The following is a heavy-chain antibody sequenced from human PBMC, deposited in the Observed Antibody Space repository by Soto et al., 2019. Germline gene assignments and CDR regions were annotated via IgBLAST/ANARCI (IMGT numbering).Heavy chain of an antibody. CDR3: VRDHQWLLMDA. CDR2: TDYSGST. D-gene: IGHD6-19*01. V-gene: IGHV4-30-4*01. Sequence: QVQLQESGPGLVTPSQTLSLTCTVSGASIFSGDFYWTWIRQPPGEGLEWIGYTDYSGSTYYNPSLMNRVTISIDTSKNQFSLKLRSVTAAATAVYYCVRDHQWLLMDAWGQGTTVTVSS. CDR1: GASIFSGDFY. J-gene: IGHJ6*02.